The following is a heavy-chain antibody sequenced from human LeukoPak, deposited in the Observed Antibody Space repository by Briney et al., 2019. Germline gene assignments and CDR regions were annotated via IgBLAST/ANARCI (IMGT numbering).Heavy chain of an antibody. Sequence: ASVKVSCKASGYTFTSYAMNWVRQAPGQGLEWMGWMNPNSGNTGYARKFQGRVTITRNTSISTAYMELSSLRSEDTAVYYCARGYRGDYWGQGTLVTVSS. CDR1: GYTFTSYA. CDR2: MNPNSGNT. CDR3: ARGYRGDY. D-gene: IGHD3-10*01. J-gene: IGHJ4*02. V-gene: IGHV1-8*03.